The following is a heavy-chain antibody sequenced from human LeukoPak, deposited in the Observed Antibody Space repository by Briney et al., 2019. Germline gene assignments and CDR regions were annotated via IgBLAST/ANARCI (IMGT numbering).Heavy chain of an antibody. J-gene: IGHJ4*02. CDR3: AKEPYATIDY. CDR1: GFTFSSYG. CDR2: ISYDGSNK. D-gene: IGHD5-12*01. V-gene: IGHV3-30*18. Sequence: GRSLRLSCAASGFTFSSYGMHWVRQAPGKGLKWVAVISYDGSNKYYADSAKGRFTISRDNSKNTLYLQMNSLRAEDTAVYYCAKEPYATIDYWGQGTLVTVSS.